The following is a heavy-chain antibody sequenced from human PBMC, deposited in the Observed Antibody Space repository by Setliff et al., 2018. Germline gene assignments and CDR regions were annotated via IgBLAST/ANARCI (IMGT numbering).Heavy chain of an antibody. V-gene: IGHV4-34*01. Sequence: SETLSLTCAVYGGSFSGYSWSWVRQTPGKGREWLGEIKHSGSTNYNPSLTSRVTISVDTSKNQFSLRLSSVTAADTAVYYCARIDIVRMVDADWGQGTMVTVSS. CDR2: IKHSGST. J-gene: IGHJ3*01. CDR3: ARIDIVRMVDAD. CDR1: GGSFSGYS. D-gene: IGHD2-8*01.